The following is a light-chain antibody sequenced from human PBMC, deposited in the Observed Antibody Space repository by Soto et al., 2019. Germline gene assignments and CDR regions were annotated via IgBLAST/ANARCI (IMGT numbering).Light chain of an antibody. CDR1: SSDVGGYNY. CDR2: EVN. CDR3: SSYAGRNNFGV. V-gene: IGLV2-8*01. Sequence: QSVLTQPPSASGSPGQSVTISCTGTSSDVGGYNYVSWYQQHPGKAPKLMIYEVNKRPSGVPDGFSGSKSGNTASLTVTGLQAEDEADYYCSSYAGRNNFGVFGGGTKVTVL. J-gene: IGLJ3*02.